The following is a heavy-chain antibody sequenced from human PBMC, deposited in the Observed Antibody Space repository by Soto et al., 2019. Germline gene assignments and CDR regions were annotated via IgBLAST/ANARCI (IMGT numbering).Heavy chain of an antibody. CDR2: INPSGGST. J-gene: IGHJ4*02. D-gene: IGHD2-21*01. CDR1: GYTFTSYY. Sequence: QVQLVQSGAEVKKPGASVKVSCKASGYTFTSYYMHWVRQAPGQGLEWLGIINPSGGSTSYAQKLQGRDSMTRQTSTSTVYMELSSLRSEDTAVYYCARAGHDLCASPSHPPTFDYWCQGTLVTVSS. CDR3: ARAGHDLCASPSHPPTFDY. V-gene: IGHV1-46*04.